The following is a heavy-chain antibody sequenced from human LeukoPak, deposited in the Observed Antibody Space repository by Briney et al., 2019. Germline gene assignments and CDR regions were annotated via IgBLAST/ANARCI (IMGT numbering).Heavy chain of an antibody. CDR3: ARDFDYYDSIGSHRRRNYFDY. J-gene: IGHJ4*02. Sequence: GGSLRLSCAASGFTVSSSYMSWVRQAPGKGLEWVSIIHSDGSTYYADSVKGRFTISRDTSKNTLYLQMNSLRGEDTAMYYCARDFDYYDSIGSHRRRNYFDYWGQGTLVTVSS. CDR1: GFTVSSSY. V-gene: IGHV3-53*01. CDR2: IHSDGST. D-gene: IGHD3-22*01.